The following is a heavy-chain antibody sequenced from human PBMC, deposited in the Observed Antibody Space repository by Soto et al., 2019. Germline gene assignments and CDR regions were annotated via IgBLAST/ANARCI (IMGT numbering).Heavy chain of an antibody. D-gene: IGHD3-22*01. CDR2: IYYSGST. V-gene: IGHV4-31*03. Sequence: SETLSLTCTVSGGSISSGGYYWSWIRQHPGKGLEWIGYIYYSGSTYYNPSLKSRVTISVDTSKNQFSLKLSSVTAADTAVYYCASGLHYYDIKGGMDVWGQGTTVTVSS. CDR1: GGSISSGGYY. CDR3: ASGLHYYDIKGGMDV. J-gene: IGHJ6*02.